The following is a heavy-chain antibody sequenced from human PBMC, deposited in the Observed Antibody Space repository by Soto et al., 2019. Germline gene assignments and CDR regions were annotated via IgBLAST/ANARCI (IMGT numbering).Heavy chain of an antibody. CDR2: ISYDGSNK. Sequence: QVQLVESGGGVVQPGRSLRLSCAASGFTFRIYAMHWVRQAPGKGLECVAVISYDGSNKFYRDSVKGRFTISRDNSKNTLYLQINRLSYEDTAVYYCARGDREDIAVVIGARPGEYGVDVWGQGTTVTVAS. V-gene: IGHV3-30-3*01. J-gene: IGHJ6*02. CDR3: ARGDREDIAVVIGARPGEYGVDV. D-gene: IGHD2-15*01. CDR1: GFTFRIYA.